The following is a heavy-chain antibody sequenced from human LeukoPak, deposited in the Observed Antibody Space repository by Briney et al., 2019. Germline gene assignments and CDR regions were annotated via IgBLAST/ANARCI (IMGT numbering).Heavy chain of an antibody. Sequence: GRSLRLSCAASGFTFSNYALHWVRQAPGKGLEWVAVTSYDGRYDYYADSVKGRFTISRDNAKNSLYLQMNSLRAEDTAVYYCARGLGAARPYYFDYWGQGTLVTVSS. J-gene: IGHJ4*02. V-gene: IGHV3-30*04. CDR3: ARGLGAARPYYFDY. D-gene: IGHD6-6*01. CDR1: GFTFSNYA. CDR2: TSYDGRYD.